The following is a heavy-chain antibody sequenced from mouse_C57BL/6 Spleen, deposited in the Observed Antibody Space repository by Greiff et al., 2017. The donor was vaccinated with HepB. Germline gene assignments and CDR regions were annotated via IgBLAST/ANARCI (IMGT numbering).Heavy chain of an antibody. Sequence: QVTLKECGPGILQSSQTLSLTCSFSGFSLSTSGMGVSWIRQPSGKGLEWLAHIYWDDDKRYNPSLKSRLTISKDTSRNQVFLKITSVDTADTATYYCAYYYGSPWFAYWGQGTLVTVSA. J-gene: IGHJ3*01. CDR1: GFSLSTSGMG. CDR2: IYWDDDK. D-gene: IGHD1-1*01. CDR3: AYYYGSPWFAY. V-gene: IGHV8-12*01.